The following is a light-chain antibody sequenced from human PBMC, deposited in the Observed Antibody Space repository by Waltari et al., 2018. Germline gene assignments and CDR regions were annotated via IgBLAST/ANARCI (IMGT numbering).Light chain of an antibody. CDR2: EVT. CDR3: CSYAGLGIYV. Sequence: QSGLPQPAPVSGSPGQPITTSCPGPSSDVGNYNLVSWYQQYPGKAPKLMVYEVTKRTSGVSDRFSGSKSGNTASLTIYGLQSEDEADYYCCSYAGLGIYVFGTGTKVTVL. V-gene: IGLV2-23*02. J-gene: IGLJ1*01. CDR1: SSDVGNYNL.